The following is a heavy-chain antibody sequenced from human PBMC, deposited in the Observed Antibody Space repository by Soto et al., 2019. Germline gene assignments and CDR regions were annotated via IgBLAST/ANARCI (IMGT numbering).Heavy chain of an antibody. J-gene: IGHJ2*01. V-gene: IGHV3-33*01. CDR1: GFPFSTYG. CDR3: VRASGLFDL. CDR2: IWYDGSNK. Sequence: QMQLVESGGGVVQPGRSLRLSCAASGFPFSTYGIHWVRQAPGKGLEWVAVIWYDGSNKYYGDSVKGRFTISRDNSKNTLYLQMNSLRAEDTAVYYCVRASGLFDLWGRGTLVTVSS.